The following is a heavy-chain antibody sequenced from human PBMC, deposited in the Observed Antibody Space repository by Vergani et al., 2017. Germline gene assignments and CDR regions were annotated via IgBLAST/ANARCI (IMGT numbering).Heavy chain of an antibody. D-gene: IGHD3-3*01. CDR3: ARDGSSYYDFWSGYYMGRSWFDP. CDR1: GYTFTSYY. J-gene: IGHJ5*02. V-gene: IGHV1-46*01. CDR2: IKPSGGST. Sequence: QVQLVQSGAEVKKPGASVKVSCKASGYTFTSYYMHWVRQAPGQGLEWMGIIKPSGGSTSYAQKFQGRVTMTRDTSTSTVYMELSSLRSEDTAVYYCARDGSSYYDFWSGYYMGRSWFDPWGQGTLVTVSS.